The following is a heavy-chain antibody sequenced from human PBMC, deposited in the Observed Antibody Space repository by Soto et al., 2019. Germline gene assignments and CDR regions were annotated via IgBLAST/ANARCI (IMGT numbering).Heavy chain of an antibody. D-gene: IGHD3-3*01. CDR1: TGSISTYY. CDR2: IYYTGST. J-gene: IGHJ6*02. V-gene: IGHV4-59*12. Sequence: PSETLSLTCTVSTGSISTYYRSWIRQPPGKGLEWIGYIYYTGSTNYNPSLKTRVAISMDTSKNQFSLKLSSVTAADTAVYYCARTGAVLRFLCSKRDLRNGMDVWGQGRTVTVSS. CDR3: ARTGAVLRFLCSKRDLRNGMDV.